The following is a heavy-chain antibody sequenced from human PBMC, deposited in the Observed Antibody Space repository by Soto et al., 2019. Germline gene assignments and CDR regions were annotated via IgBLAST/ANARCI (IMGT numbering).Heavy chain of an antibody. CDR3: ARADKGGSY. J-gene: IGHJ4*02. D-gene: IGHD3-16*01. Sequence: QVLLVQSGAEVKKPGASVKVSCKASGYTFTSCYMHWVRQAPGQGLEWMGIIDPRGGTTNYAQKFQGRVTVTRDTSTSTVYMELSSLGSEDTAVYYCARADKGGSYWGQGTLVTVSS. CDR2: IDPRGGTT. CDR1: GYTFTSCY. V-gene: IGHV1-46*01.